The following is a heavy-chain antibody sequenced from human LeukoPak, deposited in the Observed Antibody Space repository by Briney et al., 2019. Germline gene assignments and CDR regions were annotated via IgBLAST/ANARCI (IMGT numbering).Heavy chain of an antibody. CDR1: GGSFSGYY. CDR3: AREEGYCSSTSCSYGMDV. D-gene: IGHD2-2*01. V-gene: IGHV4-34*01. J-gene: IGHJ6*02. Sequence: SETLSLTCAVYGGSFSGYYWSWIRQPPGKGPEWIGEINHSGSTNYNPSLKSRVTISVDTSKNQFSLKLSSVTAADTAVYYCAREEGYCSSTSCSYGMDVWGQGTTVTVSS. CDR2: INHSGST.